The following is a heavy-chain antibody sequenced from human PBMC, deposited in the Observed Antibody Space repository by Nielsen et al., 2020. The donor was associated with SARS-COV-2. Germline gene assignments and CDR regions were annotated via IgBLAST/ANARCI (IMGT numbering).Heavy chain of an antibody. J-gene: IGHJ4*02. CDR1: AFTFSTYW. D-gene: IGHD3-22*01. V-gene: IGHV3-74*01. Sequence: GGSLRLSCAASAFTFSTYWMHWVRQAPGKGLVWVSRINSDGSSTSYADSVKGRFTISRDNAKNSLYLQMNSLRAEDTAVYYCAREPTYYYDSSGYYYFDYWGQGTLVTVSS. CDR2: INSDGSST. CDR3: AREPTYYYDSSGYYYFDY.